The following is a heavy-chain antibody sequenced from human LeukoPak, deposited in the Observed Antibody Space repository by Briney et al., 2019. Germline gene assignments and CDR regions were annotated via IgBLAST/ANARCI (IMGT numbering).Heavy chain of an antibody. V-gene: IGHV3-48*02. CDR2: ISTGSSTT. CDR1: EFAFSTYN. J-gene: IGHJ4*02. Sequence: GGSLRLSCAASEFAFSTYNMNWVRQAPGKGLEWVSYISTGSSTTYYADSVKGRFTISRDNVENSLYLQMNSLRDEDTAVYYCARVAAGYSVNYFDYWGQGTLVAVSS. CDR3: ARVAAGYSVNYFDY. D-gene: IGHD4-23*01.